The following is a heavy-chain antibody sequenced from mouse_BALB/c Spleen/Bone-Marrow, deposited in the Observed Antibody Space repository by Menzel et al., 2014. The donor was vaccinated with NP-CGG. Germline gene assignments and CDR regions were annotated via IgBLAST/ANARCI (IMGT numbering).Heavy chain of an antibody. Sequence: EVKLMESGGGLAKPGGSLRLSCATSGFTFTDYYMNWVRQPPGKALEWLGFIRNKANGYTTDYSASVKGRFTISRDNSQNILYLQMNALRAEDSAAYYCARERGGLLFDRWGQGTPLTGSS. CDR1: GFTFTDYY. CDR3: ARERGGLLFDR. CDR2: IRNKANGYTT. D-gene: IGHD1-1*01. J-gene: IGHJ2*01. V-gene: IGHV7-3*02.